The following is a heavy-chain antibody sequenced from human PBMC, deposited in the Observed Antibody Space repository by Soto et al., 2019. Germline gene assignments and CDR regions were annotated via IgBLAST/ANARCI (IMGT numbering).Heavy chain of an antibody. V-gene: IGHV4-59*08. CDR3: ARRPLTTAYYYYGMDV. D-gene: IGHD4-17*01. CDR2: IYYSGNT. Sequence: SETLSLTCTVSSDPTSTHNWGWIRQPPGKGLEWIGYIYYSGNTYYNPSLKSRVTISVDRSKNQFSLKLSSVTAADTAVYYCARRPLTTAYYYYGMDVWGQGTTVTVS. CDR1: SDPTSTHN. J-gene: IGHJ6*02.